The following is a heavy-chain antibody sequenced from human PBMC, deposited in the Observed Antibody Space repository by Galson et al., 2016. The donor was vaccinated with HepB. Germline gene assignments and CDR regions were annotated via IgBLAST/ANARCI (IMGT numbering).Heavy chain of an antibody. D-gene: IGHD6-19*01. CDR2: ISSSSSYI. J-gene: IGHJ2*01. CDR3: ASLFSVAVAGYWYFDL. CDR1: GFTFSSYS. V-gene: IGHV3-21*01. Sequence: SLRLSCAASGFTFSSYSMNWVRQAPGKGLEWVSSISSSSSYIYYADSVKGRFTISRDNAKNSLYLQMNSLRAEDTAVYYCASLFSVAVAGYWYFDLWGRGTLVTVSS.